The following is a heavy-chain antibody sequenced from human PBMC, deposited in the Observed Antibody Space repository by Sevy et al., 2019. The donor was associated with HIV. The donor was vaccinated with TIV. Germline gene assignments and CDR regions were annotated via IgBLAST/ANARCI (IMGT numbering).Heavy chain of an antibody. CDR3: AKGYGSGNYYNSYYFDY. V-gene: IGHV3-30*18. CDR2: MSYDGSDK. CDR1: GFTFNSYV. J-gene: IGHJ4*02. Sequence: GGSLRLSCAASGFTFNSYVMHWVRQAPGKGLEWVAVMSYDGSDKYYSDSVKGRFTISRDNSENTLYLQMNSLRAEDTAVYHCAKGYGSGNYYNSYYFDYWGQGTLVTVSS. D-gene: IGHD3-10*01.